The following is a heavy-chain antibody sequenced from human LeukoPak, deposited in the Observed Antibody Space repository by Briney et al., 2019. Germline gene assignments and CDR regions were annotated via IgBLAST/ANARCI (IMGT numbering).Heavy chain of an antibody. CDR1: GYTFTGYY. CDR3: AIDNGGDIVVVPAAILLYGMDV. V-gene: IGHV1-2*02. Sequence: ASVKVSCKASGYTFTGYYMHWVRQAPGQGLEGMGWINPNSGGTNYAQKFQGRVTMTRDTSISTAYMQRSRLRSDDTAVYYFAIDNGGDIVVVPAAILLYGMDVWGQGNTVTVSS. D-gene: IGHD2-2*02. CDR2: INPNSGGT. J-gene: IGHJ6*02.